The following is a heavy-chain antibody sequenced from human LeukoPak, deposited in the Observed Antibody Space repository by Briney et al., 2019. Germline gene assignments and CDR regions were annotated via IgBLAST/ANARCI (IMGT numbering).Heavy chain of an antibody. Sequence: PSETLSLTCTVSGGSISSYYWSWIRQPPGKGLEWIGYIYYSGSTNYNPSLKSRVTISVDTSKNQFSLKLGSVTAADTAVYYCAGGSYYVLNNWGQGTLVTVSS. J-gene: IGHJ4*02. CDR1: GGSISSYY. CDR2: IYYSGST. CDR3: AGGSYYVLNN. D-gene: IGHD1-26*01. V-gene: IGHV4-59*08.